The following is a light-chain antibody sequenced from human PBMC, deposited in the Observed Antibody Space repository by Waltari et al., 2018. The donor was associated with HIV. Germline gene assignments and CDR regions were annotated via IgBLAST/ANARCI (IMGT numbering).Light chain of an antibody. V-gene: IGLV1-40*01. CDR3: QSYDSSLNSCV. CDR1: SSNIGAGSD. CDR2: GNI. Sequence: QSVLTQPPSVSGAPGQRVTIPCTGSSSNIGAGSDVHWYQHLPGTAPKLLIYGNINRPSGVPDRFSGSKSGTSASLAITGLQAEDEADFYCQSYDSSLNSCVFGTGTKVTVL. J-gene: IGLJ1*01.